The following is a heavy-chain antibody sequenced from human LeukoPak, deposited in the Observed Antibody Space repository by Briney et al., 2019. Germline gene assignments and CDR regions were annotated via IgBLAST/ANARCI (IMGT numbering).Heavy chain of an antibody. CDR3: ARDRLGYSSSWDLFDY. CDR2: IIPIFGTA. Sequence: ASVKVSCKASGGTFSSYAISWVRQAPGQGLEWMGGIIPIFGTANYAQKFQGRVTITADESTSTAYMELSSLRSEDTAVYYRARDRLGYSSSWDLFDYWGQGTLVTVSS. D-gene: IGHD6-13*01. CDR1: GGTFSSYA. V-gene: IGHV1-69*13. J-gene: IGHJ4*02.